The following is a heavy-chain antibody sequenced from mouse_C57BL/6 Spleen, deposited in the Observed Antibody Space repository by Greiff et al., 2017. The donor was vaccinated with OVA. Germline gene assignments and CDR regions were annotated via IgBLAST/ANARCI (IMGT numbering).Heavy chain of an antibody. CDR1: GYTFTSYW. J-gene: IGHJ3*01. V-gene: IGHV1-55*01. D-gene: IGHD3-2*02. Sequence: QVHVKQPGAELVKPGASVKMSCKASGYTFTSYWITWVKQRPGQGLEWIGDIYPGSGSTNYNEKFKSKATLTVDTSSSTAYMQLSSLTSEDSAVYYCARERDSSGPSWFAYWGQGTLVTVSA. CDR2: IYPGSGST. CDR3: ARERDSSGPSWFAY.